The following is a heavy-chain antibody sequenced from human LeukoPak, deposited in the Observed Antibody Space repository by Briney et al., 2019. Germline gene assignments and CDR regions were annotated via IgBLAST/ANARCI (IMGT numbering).Heavy chain of an antibody. CDR1: GFTFNNYA. CDR2: ISYDGSNK. D-gene: IGHD5-18*01. Sequence: GGSLRLSCAASGFTFNNYAMHWVRQAPGKGLEWVAVISYDGSNKYYADSVKGRFTISRDNSKNTLYLQMNSLRAEDTAVYYCARGPRIQLWTYETPFDPWGQGTLVTVSS. CDR3: ARGPRIQLWTYETPFDP. J-gene: IGHJ5*02. V-gene: IGHV3-30*04.